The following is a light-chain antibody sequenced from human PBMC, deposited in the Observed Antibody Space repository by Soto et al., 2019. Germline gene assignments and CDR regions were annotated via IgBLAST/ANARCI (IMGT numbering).Light chain of an antibody. CDR2: DVS. CDR1: SSDVGSYNY. J-gene: IGLJ1*01. Sequence: QSALTQPASVSGSPGQSITMSCTGTSSDVGSYNYVSWYQHHPRKVPKLMIYDVSNRPSGVSNRFSGSKSGNTASLTISGLQAEDEADYYCSSYTSSSTRVFVTGTTLTVL. V-gene: IGLV2-14*03. CDR3: SSYTSSSTRV.